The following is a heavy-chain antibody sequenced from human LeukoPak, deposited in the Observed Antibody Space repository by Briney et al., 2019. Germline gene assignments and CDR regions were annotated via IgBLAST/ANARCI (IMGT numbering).Heavy chain of an antibody. CDR3: AKGGILWFGELFGRGEDPYYMDV. CDR2: IRYDGSNK. Sequence: GGSLRLSCAASGFTFSSYGMHWVRQAPGKGLEWVAFIRYDGSNKYYADSVKGRFTISRDNSKNTLYLQMNSLRAEDTAVYYCAKGGILWFGELFGRGEDPYYMDVWGKGTTVTISS. D-gene: IGHD3-10*01. J-gene: IGHJ6*03. CDR1: GFTFSSYG. V-gene: IGHV3-30*02.